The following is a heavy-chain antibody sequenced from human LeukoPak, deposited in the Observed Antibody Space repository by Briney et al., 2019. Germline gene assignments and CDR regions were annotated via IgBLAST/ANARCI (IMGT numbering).Heavy chain of an antibody. D-gene: IGHD2-2*01. V-gene: IGHV3-30-3*01. J-gene: IGHJ4*02. CDR1: GFTFSSYA. Sequence: GRSLRLSCAASGFTFSSYAMHWVRQAPGKGLEWVAVISYDGSNKYYADSVKGRFTISRDNSKNTLYLQMNSLRAEDTAVYYCASMIEIGVVPAAYALDYWGQGTLVTVSS. CDR2: ISYDGSNK. CDR3: ASMIEIGVVPAAYALDY.